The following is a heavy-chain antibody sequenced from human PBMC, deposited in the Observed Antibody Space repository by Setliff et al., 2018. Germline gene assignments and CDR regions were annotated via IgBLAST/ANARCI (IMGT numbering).Heavy chain of an antibody. Sequence: PSETLSLTCTASGDSISSGTYYWGWIRQPPGKGLEWIGSRYYSGHTYYNPSLKSRVAMSVDKAKNQFSLNLRSVSAADTAIYYCAKHGEESKVTTYLASWGQGTLVTVSS. D-gene: IGHD4-17*01. CDR2: RYYSGHT. J-gene: IGHJ5*02. CDR3: AKHGEESKVTTYLAS. CDR1: GDSISSGTYY. V-gene: IGHV4-39*01.